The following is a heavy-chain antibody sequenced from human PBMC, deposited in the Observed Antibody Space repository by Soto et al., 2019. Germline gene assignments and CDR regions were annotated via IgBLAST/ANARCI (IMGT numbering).Heavy chain of an antibody. CDR1: GLIFSDYS. CDR3: TGGGVSSAPGY. CDR2: ILNTGGTV. D-gene: IGHD3-10*01. J-gene: IGHJ4*02. V-gene: IGHV3-48*01. Sequence: GGSLRLSCVGSGLIFSDYSMNWVRQAPGRGLEWVSYILNTGGTVYYADSVKGRFTVSRDNAKNSLFLQMDSLRTEDTAVYYCTGGGVSSAPGYWGQGALVTLSS.